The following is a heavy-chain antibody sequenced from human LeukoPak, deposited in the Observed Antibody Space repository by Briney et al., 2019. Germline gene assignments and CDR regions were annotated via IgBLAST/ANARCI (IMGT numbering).Heavy chain of an antibody. CDR2: FDPEDGET. Sequence: ASVKVSCKVSGYTLTELSMHWVRQAPGKGLEWMGGFDPEDGETIYAQKFQGRVTMTEDTSTDTAYMELSSLRSEDTAVYCCATEYSSGWYLKYWGQGTLVTVSS. D-gene: IGHD6-19*01. CDR3: ATEYSSGWYLKY. J-gene: IGHJ4*02. V-gene: IGHV1-24*01. CDR1: GYTLTELS.